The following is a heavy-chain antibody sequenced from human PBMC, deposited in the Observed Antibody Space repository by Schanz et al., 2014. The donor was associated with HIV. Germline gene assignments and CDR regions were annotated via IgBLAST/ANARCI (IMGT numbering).Heavy chain of an antibody. CDR2: ISWNSGII. V-gene: IGHV3-9*01. D-gene: IGHD1-26*01. Sequence: EVQLVESGGGLVQPGRSLRLSCAASGFTFDDFAMHWVRQAPGKGLEWVSSISWNSGIIGYADSVKGRFTISRDNAKNSLSLQVNSLRADDTAVYYCARGLGASIWDYWGQGTLVTVSS. CDR1: GFTFDDFA. CDR3: ARGLGASIWDY. J-gene: IGHJ4*02.